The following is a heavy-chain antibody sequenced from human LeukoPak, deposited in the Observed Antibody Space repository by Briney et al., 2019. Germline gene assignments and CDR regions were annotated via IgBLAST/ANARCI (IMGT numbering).Heavy chain of an antibody. CDR1: GYTFTSYA. CDR3: ARRRGGYEAYEEMDV. V-gene: IGHV1-18*01. Sequence: ASVKVSCKASGYTFTSYAITWVRQAPGQGLEWMGWISSYNGNTNYAQKLQGRVTMTTETSTSTAYMELRSLRSDDTAVYYCARRRGGYEAYEEMDVWGKGTTVTVSS. D-gene: IGHD5-12*01. CDR2: ISSYNGNT. J-gene: IGHJ6*04.